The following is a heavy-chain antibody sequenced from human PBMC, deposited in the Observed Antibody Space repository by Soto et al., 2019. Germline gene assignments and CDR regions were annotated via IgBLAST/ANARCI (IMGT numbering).Heavy chain of an antibody. Sequence: PGGSLRLSCAASGFTFSSYWMSWVRQAPGKGLEWVANIKQDGSEKYYVDSVKGRLTISRDNAKNSLYLQVNSLRAEDKAVYYCERESNTAMAPWGQGTLVTVSS. V-gene: IGHV3-7*01. CDR3: ERESNTAMAP. J-gene: IGHJ5*02. D-gene: IGHD5-18*01. CDR2: IKQDGSEK. CDR1: GFTFSSYW.